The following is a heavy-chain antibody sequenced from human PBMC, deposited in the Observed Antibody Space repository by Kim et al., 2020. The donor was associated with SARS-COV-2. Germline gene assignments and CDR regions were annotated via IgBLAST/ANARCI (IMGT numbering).Heavy chain of an antibody. D-gene: IGHD2-21*02. Sequence: KGRFTNSRDNSKHTLYLQMNSLRAEDTAVYYCARVGTDCGGDCRTSYFDYWGQGTLVTVSS. J-gene: IGHJ4*02. V-gene: IGHV3-30*07. CDR3: ARVGTDCGGDCRTSYFDY.